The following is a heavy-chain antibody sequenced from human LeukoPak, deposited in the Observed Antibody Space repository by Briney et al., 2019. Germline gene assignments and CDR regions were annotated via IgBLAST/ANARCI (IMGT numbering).Heavy chain of an antibody. CDR3: ARAPPTGTVDFDY. CDR2: IKQDGSEK. Sequence: GGSLRLSCAASGFTFSSYWMSWVRQAPGKGLEWVANIKQDGSEKYYVDSVKGRFTISRDNAKNSLYLQMNSLRAEDTAVYYCARAPPTGTVDFDYWGQGTLVTVSS. CDR1: GFTFSSYW. V-gene: IGHV3-7*03. J-gene: IGHJ4*02. D-gene: IGHD1-7*01.